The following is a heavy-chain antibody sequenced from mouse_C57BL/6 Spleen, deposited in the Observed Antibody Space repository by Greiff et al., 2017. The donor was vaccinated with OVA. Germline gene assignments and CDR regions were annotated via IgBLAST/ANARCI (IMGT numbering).Heavy chain of an antibody. Sequence: QVQLQQPGTDLVKPGASVKLSCKASGYTFTSYWMHWVKQRPGQGLEWIGNINPSDGGTNYHEKFKSKATLTVDKSSSTAYMQLSSLTSEDSAVYDGARAILRGSDWDRDGWGTGTTVTVAS. CDR1: GYTFTSYW. J-gene: IGHJ1*03. D-gene: IGHD4-1*01. CDR2: INPSDGGT. CDR3: ARAILRGSDWDRDG. V-gene: IGHV1-53*01.